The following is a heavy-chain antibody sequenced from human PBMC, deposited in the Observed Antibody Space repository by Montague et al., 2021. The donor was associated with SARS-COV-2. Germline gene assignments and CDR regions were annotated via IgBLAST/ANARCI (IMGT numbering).Heavy chain of an antibody. CDR2: ISGSGGST. J-gene: IGHJ3*02. D-gene: IGHD1/OR15-1a*01. Sequence: SLRLSCAASGFFFSSYSMIWVRQAPGKGLEWVSAISGSGGSTYYAASVKGRFTISRDHSKNTLYLQMNSLRAEDTAVYYCAKDLWHNKKDFDIWGQGTMVTVSS. CDR3: AKDLWHNKKDFDI. V-gene: IGHV3-23*01. CDR1: GFFFSSYS.